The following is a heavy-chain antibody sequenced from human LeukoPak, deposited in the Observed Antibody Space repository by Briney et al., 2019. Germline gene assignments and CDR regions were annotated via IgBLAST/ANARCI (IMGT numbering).Heavy chain of an antibody. CDR3: GRVYCSTTSCYDYYDYYMDV. CDR2: TNWDGAST. Sequence: GGSLLLSCAASGFIFDDYGMSWVRPVPGKGLEWVSGTNWDGASTGYADSVKGRFTISRDNVKNFLYLQMNSLRVEDTALYFCGRVYCSTTSCYDYYDYYMDVWGKGTTVTVSS. D-gene: IGHD2-2*01. CDR1: GFIFDDYG. V-gene: IGHV3-20*04. J-gene: IGHJ6*03.